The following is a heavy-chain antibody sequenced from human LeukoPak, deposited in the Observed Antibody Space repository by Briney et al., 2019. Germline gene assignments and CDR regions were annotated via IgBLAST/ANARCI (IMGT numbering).Heavy chain of an antibody. CDR2: ISSSSSYI. CDR3: ARDSAWGSSWYTARYYFDY. Sequence: GGSLRLSCAASGFTFSSYSMNWVRQAPGKGLEWVSSISSSSSYIYYADSVKGRFTISRDNAKNSLYLQMNTLRAEDTAVYYCARDSAWGSSWYTARYYFDYWGQGTLVTVSS. D-gene: IGHD6-13*01. J-gene: IGHJ4*02. V-gene: IGHV3-21*01. CDR1: GFTFSSYS.